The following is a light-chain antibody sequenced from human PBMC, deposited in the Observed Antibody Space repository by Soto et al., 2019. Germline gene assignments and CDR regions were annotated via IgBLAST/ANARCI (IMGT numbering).Light chain of an antibody. Sequence: EIVMRQSPATLSVSPGERATLSCRASQSVSTNLAWYQQKPGQAPRLLIYGASTRATGIPARFSGRGSGTEFTLTISSLQSEDCAVYYCQQCNDWPHTFGQGTKLEIK. V-gene: IGKV3-15*01. J-gene: IGKJ2*01. CDR3: QQCNDWPHT. CDR2: GAS. CDR1: QSVSTN.